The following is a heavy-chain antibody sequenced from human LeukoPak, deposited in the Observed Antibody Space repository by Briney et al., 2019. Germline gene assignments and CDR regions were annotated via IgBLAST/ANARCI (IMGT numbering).Heavy chain of an antibody. Sequence: ASVTVSCKASGYTFTGFTIHWVRKAPGQRLEWMGWINTGNGNTKYSQKFQGRVTITRDTTASTAYMELSSLRSEDTAIYYCARVNGYSFDYWGQGALVTVSS. CDR2: INTGNGNT. J-gene: IGHJ4*02. CDR3: ARVNGYSFDY. CDR1: GYTFTGFT. D-gene: IGHD2-8*01. V-gene: IGHV1-3*04.